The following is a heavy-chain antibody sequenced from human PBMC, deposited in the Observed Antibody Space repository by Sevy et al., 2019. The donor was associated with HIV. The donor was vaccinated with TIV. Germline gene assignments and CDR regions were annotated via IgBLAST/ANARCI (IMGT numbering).Heavy chain of an antibody. V-gene: IGHV3-23*01. CDR1: GFTFSGYA. J-gene: IGHJ6*02. D-gene: IGHD2-2*01. CDR2: ISGKGGST. CDR3: AKTINSGGGVVPAANYYYYGMDV. Sequence: GGSLRLSCAASGFTFSGYAMSWVRQAPGKGLEWVSAISGKGGSTHYADSVEGRFTISRDNSKKTLYLQMNSLRAEDTAVYYCAKTINSGGGVVPAANYYYYGMDVWGQGTTVTVSS.